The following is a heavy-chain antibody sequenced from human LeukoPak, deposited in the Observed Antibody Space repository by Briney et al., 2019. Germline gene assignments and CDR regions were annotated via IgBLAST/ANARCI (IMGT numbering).Heavy chain of an antibody. CDR1: GGTFSSYA. V-gene: IGHV1-69*13. Sequence: SVKVSCKASGGTFSSYAISWVRQAPGQGLEWMGGIIPIFGTANYAQKFQGRATITADESTSTAYMELRSLTSDDTAAYYCARTTTVSFDYWGQGTLVTVPS. CDR3: ARTTTVSFDY. J-gene: IGHJ4*02. CDR2: IIPIFGTA. D-gene: IGHD4-17*01.